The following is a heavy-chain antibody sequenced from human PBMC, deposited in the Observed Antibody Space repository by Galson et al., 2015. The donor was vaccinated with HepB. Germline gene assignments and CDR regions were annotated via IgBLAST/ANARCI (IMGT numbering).Heavy chain of an antibody. J-gene: IGHJ4*02. CDR3: ASQSGLGYFDY. D-gene: IGHD3-10*01. Sequence: SLRLSCAASGFTFSSYAMHWVRQAPGKGLEWVAVISYDGSNKYYADSVKGRFTISRDNSKNTLYLQMNSLRAEDTAVYYCASQSGLGYFDYWGQGTLVTVSS. CDR1: GFTFSSYA. V-gene: IGHV3-30-3*01. CDR2: ISYDGSNK.